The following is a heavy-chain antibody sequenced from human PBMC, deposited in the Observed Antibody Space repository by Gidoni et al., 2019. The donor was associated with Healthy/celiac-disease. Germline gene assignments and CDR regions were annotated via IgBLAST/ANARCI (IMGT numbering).Heavy chain of an antibody. CDR3: ASKAIPGYSSGWYVDY. Sequence: EVQLLESGGGLVQPGGSLRLSCPASAFTFTSYAMSGVRQAPGKGLEWVSAISGSGGSTYYADSVKGRFTISRDNSKNTLYLQMNSLRAEDTAVYYCASKAIPGYSSGWYVDYWGQGTLVTVSS. D-gene: IGHD6-19*01. CDR1: AFTFTSYA. J-gene: IGHJ4*02. CDR2: ISGSGGST. V-gene: IGHV3-23*01.